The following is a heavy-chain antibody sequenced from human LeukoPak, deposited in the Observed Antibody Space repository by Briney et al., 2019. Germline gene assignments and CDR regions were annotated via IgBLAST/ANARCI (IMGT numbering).Heavy chain of an antibody. CDR2: IDSGGRT. Sequence: GGSLRLSCVASGFTFSIYSMSWVRQAPGKGLEWVSNIDSGGRTYFGDSVKGRLTISRDNSKNTLYLQMNSLRAEDTAVYYCATSRSAAGYAFDYWGQGTLVTVSS. J-gene: IGHJ4*02. D-gene: IGHD6-13*01. CDR1: GFTFSIYS. V-gene: IGHV3-53*01. CDR3: ATSRSAAGYAFDY.